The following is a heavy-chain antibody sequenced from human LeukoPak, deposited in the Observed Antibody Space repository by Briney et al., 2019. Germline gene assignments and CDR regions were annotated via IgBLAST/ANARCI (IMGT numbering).Heavy chain of an antibody. Sequence: PGGSLRLSCAASGFTFSSVWMTWVRHAPGQGLDLVANIRQDGSEKYYVDSVEGRFTISRDNPKKSLFLQMNSLRVEDPAVYYCARDMRGDGFDIWGQGTMVTVSS. J-gene: IGHJ3*02. D-gene: IGHD2-2*01. CDR3: ARDMRGDGFDI. CDR1: GFTFSSVW. V-gene: IGHV3-7*04. CDR2: IRQDGSEK.